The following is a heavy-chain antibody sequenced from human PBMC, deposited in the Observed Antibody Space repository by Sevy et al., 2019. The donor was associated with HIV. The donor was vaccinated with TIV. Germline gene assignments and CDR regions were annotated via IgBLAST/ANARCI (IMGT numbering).Heavy chain of an antibody. CDR3: AGGEGGYCSGGSCYGDYYYYGMDV. Sequence: GGSLRLSCAASGFTFSSYDMHWVRQATGKGLEWVSAIGTAGDTYYPGSVKGRFTISRENARNSLYLQMNSLRAGDTAVYYCAGGEGGYCSGGSCYGDYYYYGMDVWGQGTTVTVSS. V-gene: IGHV3-13*01. CDR1: GFTFSSYD. D-gene: IGHD2-15*01. J-gene: IGHJ6*02. CDR2: IGTAGDT.